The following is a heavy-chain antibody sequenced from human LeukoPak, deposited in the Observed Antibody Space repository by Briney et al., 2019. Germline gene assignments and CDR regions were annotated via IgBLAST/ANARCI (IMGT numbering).Heavy chain of an antibody. J-gene: IGHJ3*02. CDR1: GYTLTELS. CDR2: FDPEDGET. D-gene: IGHD1-1*01. Sequence: ASVKVSCKVSGYTLTELSMHWVRQAPGKGLEWMGGFDPEDGETIYAQKFQGRVTMTEDTSTDTAYMELSGLRSEDTAVYYCATEQLEPGLDAFDIWGQGTMVTVSS. CDR3: ATEQLEPGLDAFDI. V-gene: IGHV1-24*01.